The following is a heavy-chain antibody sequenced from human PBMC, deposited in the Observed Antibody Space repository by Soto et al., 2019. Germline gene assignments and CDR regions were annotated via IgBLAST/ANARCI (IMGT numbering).Heavy chain of an antibody. CDR3: ARVSSSYV. Sequence: WVRQAPGQGLEWMGIINPSGGSTSYAQKFQGRVTMTRDTSTSTVYMELSSLRSEDTAVYYCARVSSSYVWGQGTLVTVSS. D-gene: IGHD6-6*01. CDR2: INPSGGST. J-gene: IGHJ4*02. V-gene: IGHV1-46*01.